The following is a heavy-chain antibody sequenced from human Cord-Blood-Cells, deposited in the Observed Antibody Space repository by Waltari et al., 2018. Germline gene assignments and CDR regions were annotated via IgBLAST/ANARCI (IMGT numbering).Heavy chain of an antibody. CDR1: GFTFSSYA. CDR3: AKGLRLRFLEWFGAFDI. V-gene: IGHV3-23*01. CDR2: ISGSGGST. D-gene: IGHD3-3*01. Sequence: EVQLLESGGGLVQPGGSLRLSCAASGFTFSSYAMSWVRQAPGKGLEWVSAISGSGGSTYYADSVKGRFTISRDNSKNTLYLQMNSLRAEDTAVYYCAKGLRLRFLEWFGAFDIWGQGTMVTVSS. J-gene: IGHJ3*02.